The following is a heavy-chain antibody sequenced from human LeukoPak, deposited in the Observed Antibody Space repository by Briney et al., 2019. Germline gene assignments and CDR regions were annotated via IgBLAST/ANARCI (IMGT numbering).Heavy chain of an antibody. CDR2: IYHSGSP. V-gene: IGHV4-38-2*02. J-gene: IGHJ4*02. CDR3: ARGVDY. CDR1: GYSITSGYY. Sequence: SVTLSLTCTVSGYSITSGYYWGCIRLPPGKGLEWIGNIYHSGSPYYNPSLKSRVTISVDTSKNQFSLKLSSVTAADTAVYYCARGVDYWSPGTLVTVSS.